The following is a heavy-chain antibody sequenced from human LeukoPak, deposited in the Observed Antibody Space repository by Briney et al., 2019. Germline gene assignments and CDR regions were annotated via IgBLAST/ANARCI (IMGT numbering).Heavy chain of an antibody. CDR2: IYYSGST. J-gene: IGHJ4*02. CDR3: ARLRDGYNTADF. V-gene: IGHV4-59*08. D-gene: IGHD5-24*01. CDR1: GGPISSYY. Sequence: SETLSLTCTVSGGPISSYYWSWIRQPPGKGLEWIGYIYYSGSTTYNPSLKSRVTISVDTSKNQFSLRLSSVTAVDTAVYYCARLRDGYNTADFWGQGTLVTVSS.